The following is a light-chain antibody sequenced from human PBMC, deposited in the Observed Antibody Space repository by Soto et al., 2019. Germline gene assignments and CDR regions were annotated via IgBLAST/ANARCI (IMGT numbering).Light chain of an antibody. CDR3: QQGYSRPRT. CDR1: QTVNTW. Sequence: DIQMTQSPSTLSASVGDRVTITCRASQTVNTWLAWYQQKPGKAPKVLIFDASSLKTGVPSRFSGSGSGTDFTLTISSLQPEDFATYFCQQGYSRPRTFGQGTKVDIK. CDR2: DAS. J-gene: IGKJ1*01. V-gene: IGKV1-5*01.